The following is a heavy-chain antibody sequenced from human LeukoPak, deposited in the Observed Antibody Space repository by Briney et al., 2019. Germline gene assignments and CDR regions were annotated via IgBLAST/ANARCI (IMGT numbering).Heavy chain of an antibody. J-gene: IGHJ4*02. Sequence: PGESLRLSCAASGFTFSSYSMNWVRQAPGKGLEWVSYISSSSSTIYYADSVKGRFTISRDNAKNSLYLQMNSLRDEDTAVYYCARDRYYYDSSGYYDDYWGQGTLVTVSS. D-gene: IGHD3-22*01. CDR1: GFTFSSYS. V-gene: IGHV3-48*02. CDR2: ISSSSSTI. CDR3: ARDRYYYDSSGYYDDY.